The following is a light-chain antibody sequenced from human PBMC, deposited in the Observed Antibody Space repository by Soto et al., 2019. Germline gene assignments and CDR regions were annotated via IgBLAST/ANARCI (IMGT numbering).Light chain of an antibody. Sequence: DIPMTQSPSTLPASVGERVTINCRASQSIDRWLAWYQQRPGKAPKLLIYHASSLETGVPSRFSGSGSGTEFTLTISSLQPDDFATYYCQHYNSYGTFGQGTKVDIK. CDR2: HAS. V-gene: IGKV1-5*01. CDR3: QHYNSYGT. J-gene: IGKJ1*01. CDR1: QSIDRW.